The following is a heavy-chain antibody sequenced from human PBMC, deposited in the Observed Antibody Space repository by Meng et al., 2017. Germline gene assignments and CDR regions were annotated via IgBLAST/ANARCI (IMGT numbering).Heavy chain of an antibody. Sequence: QVQPRVLGPGPERPAETLSLPCTASGGSVSSGSYYWRRIRQPPGKGLEWIGYIYYSGSTNYNPSLKSRVTISVDTSKNQFSLKLSSVTAADTAVYYCARAIAVAGITIDYWGQGTLVTVSS. V-gene: IGHV4-61*01. CDR2: IYYSGST. J-gene: IGHJ4*02. CDR3: ARAIAVAGITIDY. D-gene: IGHD6-19*01. CDR1: GGSVSSGSYY.